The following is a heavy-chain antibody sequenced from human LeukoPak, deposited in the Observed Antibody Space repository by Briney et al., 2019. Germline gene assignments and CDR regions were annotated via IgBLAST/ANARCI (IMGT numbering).Heavy chain of an antibody. D-gene: IGHD1-26*01. CDR3: ARHVGWVVENWYFDL. V-gene: IGHV4-59*08. CDR2: IYYSGST. Sequence: SSETLSLTCTVSGVSISSYYWSWIRQPPGKGLEWIGYIYYSGSTNYNPSLKSRVTISVDTSKNQFSLKLSSVTAADTAVYYCARHVGWVVENWYFDLWGRGTLVTVSS. CDR1: GVSISSYY. J-gene: IGHJ2*01.